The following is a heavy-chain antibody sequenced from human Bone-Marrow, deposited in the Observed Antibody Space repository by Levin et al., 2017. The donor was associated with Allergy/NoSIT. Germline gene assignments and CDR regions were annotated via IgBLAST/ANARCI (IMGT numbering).Heavy chain of an antibody. D-gene: IGHD5-12*01. J-gene: IGHJ4*02. V-gene: IGHV3-7*04. Sequence: PGGSLRLSCAASGFSFSTFWMSWIRQAPGKGLEWVANIKEDGSAKYYVDSVKGRFTISRDNAENSLYLQMNSLRAEDTAIYCCARDKFRGRDYWGQGTLVTVSS. CDR2: IKEDGSAK. CDR1: GFSFSTFW. CDR3: ARDKFRGRDY.